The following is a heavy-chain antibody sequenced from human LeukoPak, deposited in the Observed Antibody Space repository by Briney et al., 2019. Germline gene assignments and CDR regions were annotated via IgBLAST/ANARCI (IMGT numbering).Heavy chain of an antibody. CDR1: GFTVSSNY. Sequence: GGSLRLSCAASGFTVSSNYMSWVRQAPGKGLEWVSVIYSGGSTYYADSVKGRFTISRDNSKNSLYLQMNSLRAEDTAVYYCARSGGKKGYYYGMDVWGQGTTVTVSS. CDR3: ARSGGKKGYYYGMDV. CDR2: IYSGGST. V-gene: IGHV3-66*01. J-gene: IGHJ6*02.